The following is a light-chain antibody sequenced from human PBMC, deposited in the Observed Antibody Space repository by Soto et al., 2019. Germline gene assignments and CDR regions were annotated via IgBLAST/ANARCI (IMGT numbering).Light chain of an antibody. CDR3: SSYTSSSIYV. CDR2: EVS. J-gene: IGLJ1*01. CDR1: SSDVGGYNY. Sequence: QSFLTQPASVSGSPGQSITISCTGTSSDVGGYNYVSWYQQHPGKAPKLMIYEVSNRPSGVSNRFSGSKSGNTASLTISGLQAEDEADYYCSSYTSSSIYVFGTGTKV. V-gene: IGLV2-14*01.